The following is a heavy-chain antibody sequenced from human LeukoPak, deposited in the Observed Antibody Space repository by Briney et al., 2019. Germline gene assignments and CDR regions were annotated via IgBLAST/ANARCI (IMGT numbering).Heavy chain of an antibody. D-gene: IGHD1-26*01. Sequence: GGSLRLSCAASVFTFSSYNMNWVRQAPGKGREWGSSITSGSSYIYYADSVKGRFSISRDNAKNSLYLQMNSLRAEDTAVYYCARDPYSGSYGNYYYYFMDVWGKGTTVTISS. V-gene: IGHV3-21*01. CDR1: VFTFSSYN. CDR3: ARDPYSGSYGNYYYYFMDV. CDR2: ITSGSSYI. J-gene: IGHJ6*03.